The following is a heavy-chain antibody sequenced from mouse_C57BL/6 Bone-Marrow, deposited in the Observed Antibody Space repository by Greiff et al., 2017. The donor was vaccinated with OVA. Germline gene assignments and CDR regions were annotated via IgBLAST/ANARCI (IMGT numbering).Heavy chain of an antibody. V-gene: IGHV1-81*01. D-gene: IGHD1-1*01. CDR2: IYPRSGNT. CDR3: DYYGSSYHWYFDV. CDR1: GYTFTSYG. J-gene: IGHJ1*03. Sequence: VQLQESGAELARPGASVKLSCKASGYTFTSYGISWVKQRTGQGLEWIGEIYPRSGNTYYNEKFKGKATLTADKSSSTAYMELRSLTSEDSAVYFCDYYGSSYHWYFDVWGTGTTVTVSS.